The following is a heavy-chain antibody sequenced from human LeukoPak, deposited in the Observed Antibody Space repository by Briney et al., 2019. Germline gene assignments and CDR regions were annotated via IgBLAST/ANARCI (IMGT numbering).Heavy chain of an antibody. Sequence: GGSLRLSCAASGFTFSSYAMSWVRQAPGKGLEWLSAISGGGDSTWYADSVKGRFTISRDYSKNTLSLQMNSLRAEDTTVYYCAKGSSAVRPYFFDYWGQGILVTVSS. V-gene: IGHV3-23*01. J-gene: IGHJ4*02. CDR2: ISGGGDST. CDR1: GFTFSSYA. D-gene: IGHD6-6*01. CDR3: AKGSSAVRPYFFDY.